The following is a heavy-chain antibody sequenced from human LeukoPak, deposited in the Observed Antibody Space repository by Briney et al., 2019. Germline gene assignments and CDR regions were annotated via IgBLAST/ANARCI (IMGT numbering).Heavy chain of an antibody. CDR1: GGTFSSYA. CDR2: INPNSGGT. D-gene: IGHD6-13*01. V-gene: IGHV1-2*02. J-gene: IGHJ5*02. Sequence: GASVKVSCKASGGTFSSYAISWVRQAPGQGLEWMGWINPNSGGTNYAQKFQGRVTMTRDTSISTAYMELSRLRSDDTAVYYCARVLQRIAAAGFKNWFDPWGQGTLVTVSS. CDR3: ARVLQRIAAAGFKNWFDP.